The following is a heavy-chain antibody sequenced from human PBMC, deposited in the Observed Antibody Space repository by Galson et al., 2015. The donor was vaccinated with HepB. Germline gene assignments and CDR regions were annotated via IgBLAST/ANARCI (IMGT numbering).Heavy chain of an antibody. D-gene: IGHD2-15*01. CDR1: RFTFGNYA. CDR3: AKMDCSGGSCDNFYFDS. J-gene: IGHJ4*02. CDR2: LSAGGGTT. Sequence: SLRLSCAASRFTFGNYAMSWVRQAPGKGLEWVSFLSAGGGTTYYADALWGRFTISRDNSKNTLFLEMNNLRAEDTAIYYCAKMDCSGGSCDNFYFDSWGQGTLVTVSS. V-gene: IGHV3-23*01.